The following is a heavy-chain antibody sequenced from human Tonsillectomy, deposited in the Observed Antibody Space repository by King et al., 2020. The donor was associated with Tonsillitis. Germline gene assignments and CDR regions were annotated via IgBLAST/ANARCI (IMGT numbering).Heavy chain of an antibody. CDR1: GYTFTSYY. CDR3: ARDPYYYDSSVYYAKYYFDY. V-gene: IGHV1-46*01. J-gene: IGHJ4*02. D-gene: IGHD3-22*01. CDR2: INPSGGST. Sequence: QLVQSGAEVKKPGASVKVSCKASGYTFTSYYMHWVRQAPGQGLEWMGIINPSGGSTSYAQKFPGRMTMTRDTSTSTVYMERSSLRSEDTAVYYCARDPYYYDSSVYYAKYYFDYWGQGTLVTVSS.